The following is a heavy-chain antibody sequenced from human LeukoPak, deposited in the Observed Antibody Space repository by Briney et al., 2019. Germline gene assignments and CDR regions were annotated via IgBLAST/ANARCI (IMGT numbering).Heavy chain of an antibody. CDR3: ARDVDGGNSHYFDY. CDR1: GYSISSSYW. Sequence: TSDTLSLTCAVSGYSISSSYWWGWIRQPPGKALEWIGYIYYRGSTYYNPSLKSRVTMSVDTSKNQFSLRLSSVSAVDTAVYYCARDVDGGNSHYFDYWGQGTLVTVSS. V-gene: IGHV4-28*03. D-gene: IGHD4-23*01. J-gene: IGHJ4*02. CDR2: IYYRGST.